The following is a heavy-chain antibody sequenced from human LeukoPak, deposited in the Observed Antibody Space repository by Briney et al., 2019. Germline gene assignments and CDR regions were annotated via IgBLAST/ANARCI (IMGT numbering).Heavy chain of an antibody. Sequence: SETLSLTCIVSGGSISSYNWNWIRQPPGKGPEWIGYMYNSGSTNNNPSLKSRVTISVDKSKNQFSLKLSSVTAADTAVYYCAKESNSSDNWYFDLWGRGTLVTVSS. CDR3: AKESNSSDNWYFDL. CDR2: MYNSGST. D-gene: IGHD2/OR15-2a*01. V-gene: IGHV4-59*01. CDR1: GGSISSYN. J-gene: IGHJ2*01.